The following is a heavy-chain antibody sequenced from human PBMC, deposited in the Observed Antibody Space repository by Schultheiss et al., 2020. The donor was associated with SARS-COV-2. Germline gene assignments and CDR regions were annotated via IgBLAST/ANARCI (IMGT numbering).Heavy chain of an antibody. CDR3: ARPDCTNGVCLLDY. V-gene: IGHV4-30-2*01. J-gene: IGHJ4*02. Sequence: SETLSLTCAVSGGSISSGGYSWSWIRQPPGKGLEWIGYIYHSGSTNYNPSLKSRVTISVDTSKNQFSLKLNSMTAADTAVYYCARPDCTNGVCLLDYWGQGTLVTVSS. CDR2: IYHSGST. CDR1: GGSISSGGYS. D-gene: IGHD2-8*01.